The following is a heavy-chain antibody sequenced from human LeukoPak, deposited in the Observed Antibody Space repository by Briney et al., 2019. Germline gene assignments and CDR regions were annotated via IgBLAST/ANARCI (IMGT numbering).Heavy chain of an antibody. CDR3: ASHYSPYDPLDS. CDR1: GYSISSNYY. D-gene: IGHD5-12*01. J-gene: IGHJ4*02. CDR2: IYHPVDT. Sequence: PSETLSLTCTVSGYSISSNYYWAWIRQPPGKGLEWIGSIYHPVDTSYNPSLKSRITMSVDTSKNQFSLNLSSVTAADTAVYYCASHYSPYDPLDSWGQGTLVTVSS. V-gene: IGHV4-38-2*02.